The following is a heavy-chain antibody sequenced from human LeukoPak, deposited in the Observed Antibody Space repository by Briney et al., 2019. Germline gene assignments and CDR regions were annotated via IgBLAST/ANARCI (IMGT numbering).Heavy chain of an antibody. CDR3: ARDFYPATVTTYYGMDV. Sequence: TSQTLSLTCAISGDSVSSNSAAWNWIRQSPSRGLEWLGRTYYRSKWYSDYAVSVKSRITINPDTSKNQFSLQLNSVTPEDTAVYYCARDFYPATVTTYYGMDVWGQGTTVTVSS. D-gene: IGHD4-17*01. CDR1: GDSVSSNSAA. V-gene: IGHV6-1*01. CDR2: TYYRSKWYS. J-gene: IGHJ6*02.